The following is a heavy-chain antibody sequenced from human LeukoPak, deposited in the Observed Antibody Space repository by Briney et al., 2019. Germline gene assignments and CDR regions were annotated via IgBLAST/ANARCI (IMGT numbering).Heavy chain of an antibody. Sequence: GGSLRLSCAASGFTVSSNYMSWVRQAPGKGLEWVSVIYSGGSTYYADSVKGRFTISRDNSKNTLYLQMNSLRAEDTAVYYCARGFAVTTRSFGYWGQGTLVTVSS. CDR2: IYSGGST. V-gene: IGHV3-53*01. CDR3: ARGFAVTTRSFGY. J-gene: IGHJ4*02. D-gene: IGHD4-17*01. CDR1: GFTVSSNY.